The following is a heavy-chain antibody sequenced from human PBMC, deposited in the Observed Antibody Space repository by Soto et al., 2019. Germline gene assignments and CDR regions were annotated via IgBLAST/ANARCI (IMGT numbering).Heavy chain of an antibody. V-gene: IGHV1-69*12. CDR2: IIPVFATT. Sequence: QVQLVQSGAEVKKPGSSVEVSCKASGGTFSTYVISWVRQAPGQGLEWMGGIIPVFATTNYAQKFQGRVTITADESTRTGYMELNSLRSEDTAVYYCARGRIAGAATDFYYYGMDVWGQGTSVTVSS. CDR3: ARGRIAGAATDFYYYGMDV. D-gene: IGHD6-13*01. J-gene: IGHJ6*02. CDR1: GGTFSTYV.